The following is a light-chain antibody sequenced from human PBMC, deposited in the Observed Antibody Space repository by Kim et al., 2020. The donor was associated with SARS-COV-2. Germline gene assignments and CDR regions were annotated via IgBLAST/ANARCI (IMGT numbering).Light chain of an antibody. Sequence: EVVLTQSPATLSLSPGERATLSCRASQSVRNYLAWYQQKPGLAPRLLIYDASNMATDIPARFSGSGSGTDFTLTISSLEPEDSAVYYCQQRSNWPRTFGQGTKVDIK. CDR1: QSVRNY. J-gene: IGKJ1*01. CDR3: QQRSNWPRT. V-gene: IGKV3-11*01. CDR2: DAS.